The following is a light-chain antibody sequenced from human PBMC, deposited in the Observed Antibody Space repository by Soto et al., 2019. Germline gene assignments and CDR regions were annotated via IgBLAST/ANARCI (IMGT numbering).Light chain of an antibody. Sequence: EIVLTQSPGTLSLPPGDRATLSCRASQSVTKNYVAWFQQKPGQAPRLLIYGASSRANGIPDRFSGSGSGTDFTLTISRLEPEDFAVYYCQQYGSLYTFGQGTKLEIK. CDR1: QSVTKNY. CDR2: GAS. V-gene: IGKV3-20*01. J-gene: IGKJ2*01. CDR3: QQYGSLYT.